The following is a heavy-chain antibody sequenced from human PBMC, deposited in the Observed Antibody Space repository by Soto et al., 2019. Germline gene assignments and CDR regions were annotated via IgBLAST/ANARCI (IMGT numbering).Heavy chain of an antibody. J-gene: IGHJ6*02. V-gene: IGHV5-51*01. CDR2: IYPGDSDT. Sequence: PGESLKISGKGSGYSFTSYWIGWVRQMPGKGLEWMGIIYPGDSDTRYSPSFQGQVTISADKSISTAYLQWSSLKASDTAMYYCARPIIFYYDSSGYPGYYYYGMDVWGQGTTVTVSS. CDR3: ARPIIFYYDSSGYPGYYYYGMDV. CDR1: GYSFTSYW. D-gene: IGHD3-22*01.